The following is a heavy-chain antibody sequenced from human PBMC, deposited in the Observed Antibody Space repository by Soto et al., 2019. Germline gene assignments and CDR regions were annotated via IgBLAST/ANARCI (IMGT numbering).Heavy chain of an antibody. J-gene: IGHJ4*02. Sequence: QVQLVESGGGVVQPGRSLRLSCAASGFTFSSYAMHWVRQAPGKGLEWVAVISYDGSNKYYADSVKGRFTISRDNSKNTLYLQMNSLRAEDTAVYYCARDFHSRERPTHQDYWGQGTLVTVSS. CDR2: ISYDGSNK. V-gene: IGHV3-30-3*01. CDR1: GFTFSSYA. D-gene: IGHD6-6*01. CDR3: ARDFHSRERPTHQDY.